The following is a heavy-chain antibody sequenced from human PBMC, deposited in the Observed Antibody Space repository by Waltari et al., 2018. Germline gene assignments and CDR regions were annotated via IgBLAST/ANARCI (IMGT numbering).Heavy chain of an antibody. Sequence: QVQLQQWGAGLLKPSETLSLTCAVYGGSFSGYYWSWIRQPPGKGLEWIGELNHSGSTNCNRSLKGGVTISVDTSKNQFSLKRSSVTAADTAVYYCAAGYGENDYWGQGTLVTVSS. CDR1: GGSFSGYY. CDR3: AAGYGENDY. CDR2: LNHSGST. D-gene: IGHD4-17*01. J-gene: IGHJ4*02. V-gene: IGHV4-34*01.